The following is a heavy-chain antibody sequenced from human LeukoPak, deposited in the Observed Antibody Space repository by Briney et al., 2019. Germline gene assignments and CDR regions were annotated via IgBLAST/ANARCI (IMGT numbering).Heavy chain of an antibody. CDR2: ISSSGSTI. J-gene: IGHJ3*02. V-gene: IGHV3-48*03. CDR1: GFTFSSYE. D-gene: IGHD5-12*01. CDR3: ARDSHSGYAAFDI. Sequence: GGSLRLSCAASGFTFSSYEMNWVRQAPGKGLEWVSYISSSGSTIYYADSVKGRFTISRDNAKNSLYLQMNSLRAKDTAVYYCARDSHSGYAAFDIWGQGTMVTVSS.